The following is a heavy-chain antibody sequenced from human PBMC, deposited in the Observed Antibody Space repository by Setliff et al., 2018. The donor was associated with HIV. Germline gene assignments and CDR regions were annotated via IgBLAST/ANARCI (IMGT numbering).Heavy chain of an antibody. Sequence: ASVKVSCKASAYTFTSHGISWVRQAPGQGLEWMAWISAYNGNTNYAQNLQGRVTMTTDTPTSTAYMELSSLRSDDTAVYYCARARGPFSGSYTEDYYYMDVWGKGTTVTVSS. J-gene: IGHJ6*03. D-gene: IGHD1-26*01. V-gene: IGHV1-18*01. CDR3: ARARGPFSGSYTEDYYYMDV. CDR2: ISAYNGNT. CDR1: AYTFTSHG.